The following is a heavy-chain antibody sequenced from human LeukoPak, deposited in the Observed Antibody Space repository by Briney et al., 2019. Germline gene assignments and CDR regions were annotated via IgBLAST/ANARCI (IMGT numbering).Heavy chain of an antibody. Sequence: GGFLRLSCAASGFTFSNAWMSWVRQAPGKGLEWVGRIKSKTDGGTTDYAAPVKGRFTISRDDSKNTLYLQMNSLKTEDTAVYYCTTDRIMITFGGVIVMSYWGQGTLVTVSS. CDR3: TTDRIMITFGGVIVMSY. J-gene: IGHJ4*02. CDR2: IKSKTDGGTT. CDR1: GFTFSNAW. D-gene: IGHD3-16*02. V-gene: IGHV3-15*01.